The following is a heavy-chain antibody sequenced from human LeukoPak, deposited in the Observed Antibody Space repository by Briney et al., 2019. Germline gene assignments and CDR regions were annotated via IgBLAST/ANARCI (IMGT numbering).Heavy chain of an antibody. CDR2: IKSKTDGGTT. Sequence: PGGSLRLSCAASGFTFSNAWMSWVRQAPGKGLEWVGRIKSKTDGGTTDYAAPVKGRFTISRDDSKNTLYLQMNSLKTEDTAVYYCTTDTQIAVAGTGSDYWGQGTLVTVSS. D-gene: IGHD6-19*01. J-gene: IGHJ4*02. CDR3: TTDTQIAVAGTGSDY. V-gene: IGHV3-15*01. CDR1: GFTFSNAW.